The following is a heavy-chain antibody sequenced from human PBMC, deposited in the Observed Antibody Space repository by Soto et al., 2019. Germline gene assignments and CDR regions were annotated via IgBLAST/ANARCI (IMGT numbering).Heavy chain of an antibody. CDR2: ISYDGSNK. Sequence: QVPLVESGGGVVQPGRSLRLSCAASGFTFSSYGMHWVRQAPGKGLEWVAVISYDGSNKYYADSVKGRFTISRDNSKNTLYLQMDSLRAEDTAVYYCAKSMVRGVMMPNYYYYYGMDVWGKGTTVTVSS. CDR3: AKSMVRGVMMPNYYYYYGMDV. D-gene: IGHD3-10*01. CDR1: GFTFSSYG. V-gene: IGHV3-30*18. J-gene: IGHJ6*04.